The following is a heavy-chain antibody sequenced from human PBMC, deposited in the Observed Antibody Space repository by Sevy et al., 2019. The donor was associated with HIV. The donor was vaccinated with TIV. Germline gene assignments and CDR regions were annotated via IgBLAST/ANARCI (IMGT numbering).Heavy chain of an antibody. D-gene: IGHD2-15*01. CDR1: GDSISSYF. J-gene: IGHJ4*02. CDR2: IYYSGSS. Sequence: SETLSLTCNVSGDSISSYFWSWFRQPPGKGLEWMGYIYYSGSSEYNPSLRSRVTISIETSKKYLSMKLTSVTAADTAVYYCARDSAVVPRALVYWGQGTLVTVSS. V-gene: IGHV4-59*01. CDR3: ARDSAVVPRALVY.